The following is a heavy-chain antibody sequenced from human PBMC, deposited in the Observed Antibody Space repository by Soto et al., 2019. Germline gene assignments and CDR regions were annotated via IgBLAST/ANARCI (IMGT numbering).Heavy chain of an antibody. Sequence: SETLSLTCTVSGGSISSSSYYWGWIRQPPGKGLEWIGSIYYSGSTYYNPSLKSRVTISVDTSKNQFSLKLASVTAADTAIYFCAMKGPSDESPFQSWGQGILVTVSS. CDR3: AMKGPSDESPFQS. CDR2: IYYSGST. D-gene: IGHD3-10*01. V-gene: IGHV4-39*07. CDR1: GGSISSSSYY. J-gene: IGHJ4*02.